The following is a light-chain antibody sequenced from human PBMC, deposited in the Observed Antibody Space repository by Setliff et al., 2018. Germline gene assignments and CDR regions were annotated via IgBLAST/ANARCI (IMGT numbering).Light chain of an antibody. CDR3: SSYTSSSTLYV. J-gene: IGLJ1*01. CDR1: ISDVGGYDY. CDR2: EVS. V-gene: IGLV2-14*01. Sequence: QSALTQPASVSGSLGQSITISCTGTISDVGGYDYVSWYQQHPGKAPKLIIYEVSNRPSGVSNRFSGSKSGNTASLTISGLQAEDEADYYCSSYTSSSTLYVFGTGTKVTVL.